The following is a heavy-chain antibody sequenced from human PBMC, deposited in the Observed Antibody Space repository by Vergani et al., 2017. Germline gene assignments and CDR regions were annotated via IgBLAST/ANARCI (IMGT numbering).Heavy chain of an antibody. CDR2: ISAYNGNT. CDR1: GYTFTSYG. CDR3: ARDRHYYGSGSYYKLGDY. Sequence: QVQLVQSGAEVKKPGASVKVSCKASGYTFTSYGISWVRQAPGQGLEWMGWISAYNGNTNYAQKLQGRVTMTTDTSTSTAYMGLRSLRSDDTAVYYCARDRHYYGSGSYYKLGDYWGQGTLVTVSS. V-gene: IGHV1-18*04. D-gene: IGHD3-10*01. J-gene: IGHJ4*02.